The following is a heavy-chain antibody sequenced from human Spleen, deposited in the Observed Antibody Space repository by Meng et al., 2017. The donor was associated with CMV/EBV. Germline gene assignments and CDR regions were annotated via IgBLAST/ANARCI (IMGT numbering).Heavy chain of an antibody. Sequence: GESLKISCAASGFTFNNYAMSWVRQAPGKGLEWVSTFSGGMDTTYYADSVKGRFTISRDNSKNTLSLQMNSLRAEDAATYYCTTDYSRTSGWYVLAHWGRGTRVTVSS. J-gene: IGHJ4*01. CDR1: GFTFNNYA. CDR3: TTDYSRTSGWYVLAH. CDR2: FSGGMDTT. V-gene: IGHV3-23*01. D-gene: IGHD6-19*01.